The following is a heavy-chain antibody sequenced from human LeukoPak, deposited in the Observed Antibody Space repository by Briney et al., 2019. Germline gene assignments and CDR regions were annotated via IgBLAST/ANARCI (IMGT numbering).Heavy chain of an antibody. J-gene: IGHJ4*02. D-gene: IGHD3-9*01. Sequence: ASVKVSCKVSGYTLTELSMHWVRQAPGKGLEWMGGFDPEDGETIYAQKFQGRVTMTTDTSTNTAYMELRSLRSDDTATYYCATGYPKRRPSDMLTVPLFDYWGQGSLVIVSS. CDR3: ATGYPKRRPSDMLTVPLFDY. V-gene: IGHV1-24*01. CDR2: FDPEDGET. CDR1: GYTLTELS.